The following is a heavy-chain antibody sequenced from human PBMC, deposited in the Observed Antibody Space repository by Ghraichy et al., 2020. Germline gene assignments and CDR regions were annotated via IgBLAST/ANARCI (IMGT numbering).Heavy chain of an antibody. Sequence: GESLNISCAASGFTFSSYAMSWVRQAPGKGLEWVSAISGSGGSTYYADSVKGRFTISRDNSKNTLYLQMNSLRAEDTAVYYCAKDLNRISLYYFDYWGQGTLVTVSS. CDR2: ISGSGGST. J-gene: IGHJ4*02. D-gene: IGHD1-14*01. V-gene: IGHV3-23*01. CDR3: AKDLNRISLYYFDY. CDR1: GFTFSSYA.